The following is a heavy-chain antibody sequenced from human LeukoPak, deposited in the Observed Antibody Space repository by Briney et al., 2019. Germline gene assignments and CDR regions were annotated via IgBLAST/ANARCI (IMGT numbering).Heavy chain of an antibody. D-gene: IGHD6-13*01. CDR2: IKQDGSEK. J-gene: IGHJ1*01. V-gene: IGHV3-7*03. Sequence: PGGSLRLSCAASGFTFSSYWMSWVRQAPGKGLEWVANIKQDGSEKYYVDSVKGRFTISRDNAKNSLYLQMNSLRAEDTAVYYCAKDRVAAAAPRGYFQHWGQGTLVTVSS. CDR3: AKDRVAAAAPRGYFQH. CDR1: GFTFSSYW.